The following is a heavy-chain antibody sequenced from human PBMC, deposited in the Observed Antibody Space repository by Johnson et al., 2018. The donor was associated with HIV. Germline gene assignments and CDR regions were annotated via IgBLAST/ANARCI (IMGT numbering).Heavy chain of an antibody. D-gene: IGHD3-3*01. CDR1: GFTFSNAW. V-gene: IGHV3-15*01. J-gene: IGHJ3*02. Sequence: VQLVESGGGVVLPGRSLRLSCVASGFTFSNAWMSWVRQAPGKGLEWVGRIKSKTDGGTTDYAAPVKGRFTISRDDSKNTLYLQMNSLKTEDTAVYYCTTAWITSVGVVVWAFDIWGQGTMVTVSS. CDR3: TTAWITSVGVVVWAFDI. CDR2: IKSKTDGGTT.